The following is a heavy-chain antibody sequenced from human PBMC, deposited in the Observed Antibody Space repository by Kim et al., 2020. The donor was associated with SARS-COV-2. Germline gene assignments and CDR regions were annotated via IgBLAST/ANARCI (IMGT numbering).Heavy chain of an antibody. J-gene: IGHJ4*02. V-gene: IGHV3-15*01. Sequence: VKGRFTISREDSKHTLYLQMNSLKTEDTAVYYCTTPGVSSRGDYVRSSHYWGQGTLVTVSS. D-gene: IGHD4-17*01. CDR3: TTPGVSSRGDYVRSSHY.